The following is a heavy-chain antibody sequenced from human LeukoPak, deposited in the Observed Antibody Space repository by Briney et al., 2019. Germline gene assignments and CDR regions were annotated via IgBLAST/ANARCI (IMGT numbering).Heavy chain of an antibody. Sequence: KPSDTLSLTCTVSGGSISSYYWSWIRQPPGKGLEGIGYIYYSGSTNYNPSLKSRVTISVDTSKNQFSLKLSSVTDADTAVYYCGRDQGYDSSYDAFDIWGQGTMVTVSS. V-gene: IGHV4-59*01. CDR2: IYYSGST. CDR3: GRDQGYDSSYDAFDI. J-gene: IGHJ3*02. D-gene: IGHD3-22*01. CDR1: GGSISSYY.